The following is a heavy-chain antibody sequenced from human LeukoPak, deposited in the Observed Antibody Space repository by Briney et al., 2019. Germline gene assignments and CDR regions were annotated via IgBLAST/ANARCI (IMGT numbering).Heavy chain of an antibody. CDR2: IYTSGST. V-gene: IGHV4-4*07. Sequence: SETLSLTCTVSGGSISSYYWSWIRQPAGKGLEWIGRIYTSGSTNYNPYLKGRVTMSVDTSKNQFSLKLSSVTAADTAVYYCARDVIAAAGTGRFDPWGQGTLVTVSS. CDR1: GGSISSYY. CDR3: ARDVIAAAGTGRFDP. J-gene: IGHJ5*02. D-gene: IGHD6-13*01.